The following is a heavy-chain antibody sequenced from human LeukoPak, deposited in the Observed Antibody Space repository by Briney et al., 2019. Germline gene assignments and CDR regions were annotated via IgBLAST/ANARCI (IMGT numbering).Heavy chain of an antibody. CDR1: GGSISGGGYS. CDR3: ARVGLRYFLDY. V-gene: IGHV4-30-2*01. Sequence: SETLSLTCAVSGGSISGGGYSWSWIRQPPGKGLEWIGYIYHSGSTYYNPSLKSRVTISVDRSKNQFSLKLSSVTAADTAVYYCARVGLRYFLDYWGQGTLVTVSS. J-gene: IGHJ4*02. D-gene: IGHD3-9*01. CDR2: IYHSGST.